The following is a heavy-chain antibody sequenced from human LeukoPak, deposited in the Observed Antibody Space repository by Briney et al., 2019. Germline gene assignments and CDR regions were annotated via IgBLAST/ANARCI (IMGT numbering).Heavy chain of an antibody. Sequence: ASVKVSCKASGGTFSSYAISWVRQAPGQGLEWMGGIIPIFGTANYAQKFQGRVTITADESTSTAYMELSSLRSEDTAVYYCARGGGLGIFGVVPSWFDPWGQGTLVTVSS. CDR2: IIPIFGTA. V-gene: IGHV1-69*13. CDR3: ARGGGLGIFGVVPSWFDP. J-gene: IGHJ5*02. D-gene: IGHD3-3*01. CDR1: GGTFSSYA.